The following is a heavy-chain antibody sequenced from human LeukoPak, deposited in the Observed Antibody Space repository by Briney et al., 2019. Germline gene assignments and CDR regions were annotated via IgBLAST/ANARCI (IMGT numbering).Heavy chain of an antibody. CDR3: TRRANGRRYNWLDT. CDR2: MNTHSDNT. D-gene: IGHD2-8*01. CDR1: GYTFTSYD. J-gene: IGHJ5*02. V-gene: IGHV1-8*01. Sequence: ASVKVSCKASGYTFTSYDINWVRQATGQELEWMGWMNTHSDNTAYAQKFQGRVTMTKNTSISTACMELSSLRSDDTAVYYCTRRANGRRYNWLDTWGQGTLVTVSS.